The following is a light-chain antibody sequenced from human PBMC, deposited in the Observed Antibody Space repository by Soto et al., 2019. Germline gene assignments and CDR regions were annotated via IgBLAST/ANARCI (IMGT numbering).Light chain of an antibody. CDR2: DNN. Sequence: QSVLTQPPSVSAAPGQKVTISCSGSSSNIGNNYVSWYQQLPGTAPKLLIYDNNERPSGIPDRFSGSKSGTSATLGITGLQTGDEADYYCSSYTSSSTHVVFGGGTKLTVL. V-gene: IGLV1-51*01. CDR3: SSYTSSSTHVV. CDR1: SSNIGNNY. J-gene: IGLJ2*01.